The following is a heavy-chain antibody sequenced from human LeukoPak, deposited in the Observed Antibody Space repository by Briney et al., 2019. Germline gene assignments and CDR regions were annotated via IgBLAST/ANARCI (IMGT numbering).Heavy chain of an antibody. D-gene: IGHD1-14*01. V-gene: IGHV3-53*01. Sequence: AGGSLRLPCAASGFTVITNDMTWVRQAPGKGLEWVSVLYSDGNTKYADSVQGRFTISRDNSKNTLYLEMNSLSPDDTAVYSCARGVEPLAANTLAYWGQGTLVTVSS. CDR2: LYSDGNT. CDR1: GFTVITND. J-gene: IGHJ4*02. CDR3: ARGVEPLAANTLAY.